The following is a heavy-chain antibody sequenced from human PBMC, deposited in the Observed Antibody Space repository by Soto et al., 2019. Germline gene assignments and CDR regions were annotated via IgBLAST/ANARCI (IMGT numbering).Heavy chain of an antibody. CDR2: ISYDGSNK. V-gene: IGHV3-30-3*01. D-gene: IGHD3-10*01. J-gene: IGHJ5*02. Sequence: QVQLVESGGGMVQPGRSLRLSCAASGFTFSSYAMHWVRQAPGKGLEWVAVISYDGSNKYYADSVKGRFTISRDNSKNTLYLQMNSRRAEDTAVYYCASLGNTYYYGSGSFRNWFDPWGQGTLVTVSS. CDR3: ASLGNTYYYGSGSFRNWFDP. CDR1: GFTFSSYA.